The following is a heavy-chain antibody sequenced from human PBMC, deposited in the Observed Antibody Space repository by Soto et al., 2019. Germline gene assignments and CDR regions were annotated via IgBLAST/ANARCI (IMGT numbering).Heavy chain of an antibody. CDR3: AKDKQVHSSGWCDY. CDR2: ISGSGGST. J-gene: IGHJ4*02. V-gene: IGHV3-23*01. CDR1: GFTFSSYA. D-gene: IGHD6-19*01. Sequence: GGSLRLSCAASGFTFSSYAMSWVRQAPGKGLEWVSAISGSGGSTYYADSVKGRFTIPRDNSKNTLYLQMNSLRAEDTAVYYCAKDKQVHSSGWCDYWGQGTMGIVSA.